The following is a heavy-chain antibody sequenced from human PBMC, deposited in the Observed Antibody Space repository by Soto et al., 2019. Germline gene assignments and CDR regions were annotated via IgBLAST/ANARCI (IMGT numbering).Heavy chain of an antibody. CDR3: ARAYDY. Sequence: GGSLRLSCAASGFTFSSYWMHWVRRAPGKGLVWVSRTYSDETSTAYADSVKGRFTISRDNAKNTLYLQMNGLRVEDTAVYYCARAYDYWGQGTLVTVSS. CDR2: TYSDETST. CDR1: GFTFSSYW. V-gene: IGHV3-74*01. J-gene: IGHJ4*02.